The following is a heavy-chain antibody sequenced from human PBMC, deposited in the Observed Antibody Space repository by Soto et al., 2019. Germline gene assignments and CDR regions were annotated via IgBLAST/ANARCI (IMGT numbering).Heavy chain of an antibody. J-gene: IGHJ4*02. V-gene: IGHV3-48*02. CDR1: GFRFSIYS. CDR2: ITGDTNRI. Sequence: EVQLVESGGGLVQPGGSLRLSCAASGFRFSIYSMNWVRQAPWKGLEWSAYITGDTNRIKYVDSVKGRFTLSRDNAQNSVYLQMNSLRDEDTAVDHGAGSVAGNFDYWGQGPVVTGS. CDR3: AGSVAGNFDY. D-gene: IGHD6-19*01.